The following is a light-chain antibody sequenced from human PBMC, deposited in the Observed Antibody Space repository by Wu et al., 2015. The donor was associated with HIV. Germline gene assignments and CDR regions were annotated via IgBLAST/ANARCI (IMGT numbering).Light chain of an antibody. J-gene: IGKJ5*01. CDR3: QQRGNWLIT. V-gene: IGKV3-11*01. CDR2: DAS. CDR1: QSVSRY. Sequence: EIVLTQPPATLSLSPGERATLSCRASQSVSRYLAWYQQKPGQAPRLLIYDASNRATGIPARFSGSGSGTDFTLTISSLEPEDFAVYYCQQRGNWLITFGQGTRLEIK.